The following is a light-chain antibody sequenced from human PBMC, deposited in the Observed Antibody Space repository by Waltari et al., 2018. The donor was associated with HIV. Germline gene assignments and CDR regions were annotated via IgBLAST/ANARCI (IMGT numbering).Light chain of an antibody. CDR3: CSYAGTYIV. J-gene: IGLJ1*01. CDR2: EVN. Sequence: QSALTQPASVSGSRGQSITISCTGTRSDIGAYKHVSWYQHHPAKAPKLMIYEVNSRPSGISSRFSCSKSGNTASLTISGLQAEDEADYYCCSYAGTYIVFGTGTEVTVL. V-gene: IGLV2-14*01. CDR1: RSDIGAYKH.